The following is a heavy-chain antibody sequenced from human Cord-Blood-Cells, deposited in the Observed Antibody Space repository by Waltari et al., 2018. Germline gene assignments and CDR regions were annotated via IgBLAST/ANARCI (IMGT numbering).Heavy chain of an antibody. V-gene: IGHV1-69*01. CDR1: GGTFSSYA. CDR3: ARDIVVGVAATPGYYYGMDV. CDR2: IIPIFGTA. D-gene: IGHD2-15*01. J-gene: IGHJ6*02. Sequence: QVQLVQSGAEVQKPGSSVEVSLKASGGTFSSYAISWVRQAPGQGLDWMGGIIPIFGTANYAQKFQGRVTITADESTSTAYMELSSLRSEDKAVYYCARDIVVGVAATPGYYYGMDVWGQGP.